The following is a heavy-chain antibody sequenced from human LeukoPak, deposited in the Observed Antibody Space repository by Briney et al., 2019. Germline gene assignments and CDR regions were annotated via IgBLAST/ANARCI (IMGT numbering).Heavy chain of an antibody. CDR1: GCSITSGGNS. CDR2: PYYNGGT. CDR3: GRSYGGYVVEY. J-gene: IGHJ4*02. V-gene: IGHV4-61*08. Sequence: SETLSLTCTVSGCSITSGGNSWSWIRHPPGKGLEWIGYPYYNGGTKYNPSVKGRVTLSIERSKNQVSLKLSSVTAADTVVYYCGRSYGGYVVEYWGQGNLVIVSS. D-gene: IGHD2-15*01.